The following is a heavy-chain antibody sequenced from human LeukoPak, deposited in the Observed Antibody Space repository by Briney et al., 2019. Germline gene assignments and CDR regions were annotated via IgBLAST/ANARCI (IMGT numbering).Heavy chain of an antibody. V-gene: IGHV1-69*01. D-gene: IGHD3-10*01. J-gene: IGHJ6*04. CDR1: GGTFSSYA. CDR2: IIPIFGTA. Sequence: ASVKVSCMASGGTFSSYAISWVRQAPGQGREWMGGIIPIFGTANYAQKFQGRVTITADESTSTAYMELSSLRSEDTAVYYCARDKLLWFGESHRLTDYYGMDVWGKGTTVTVSS. CDR3: ARDKLLWFGESHRLTDYYGMDV.